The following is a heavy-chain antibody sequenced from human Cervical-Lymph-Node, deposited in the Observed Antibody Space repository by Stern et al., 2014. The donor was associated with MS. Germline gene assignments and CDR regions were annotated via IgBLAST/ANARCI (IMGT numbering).Heavy chain of an antibody. V-gene: IGHV5-51*03. J-gene: IGHJ4*02. Sequence: VQLVQSGAEVKKPGESLKISCEASGYLFDDYWIGWVRQMSGRGLELVAIIFPRDSNTRYSPSVQGQVTISADKSISTAHLPWSPLKASDTPLYSCARSPATPSGYDRFDYWGQGALVTVSS. D-gene: IGHD5-12*01. CDR3: ARSPATPSGYDRFDY. CDR2: IFPRDSNT. CDR1: GYLFDDYW.